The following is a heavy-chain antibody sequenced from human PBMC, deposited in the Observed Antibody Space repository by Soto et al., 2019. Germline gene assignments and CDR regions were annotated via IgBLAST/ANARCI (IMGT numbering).Heavy chain of an antibody. Sequence: GGSLRLSCAASGFTFDDYAMNWVRQAPGKGLEWVSSISWISGTIGYADSVKGRFTISRDNAKTSLYLQMNSLRAEDTALYYCAKGNGKGSSSGGYDYWGQGTLVTVSS. CDR2: ISWISGTI. CDR3: AKGNGKGSSSGGYDY. D-gene: IGHD6-6*01. V-gene: IGHV3-9*01. J-gene: IGHJ4*02. CDR1: GFTFDDYA.